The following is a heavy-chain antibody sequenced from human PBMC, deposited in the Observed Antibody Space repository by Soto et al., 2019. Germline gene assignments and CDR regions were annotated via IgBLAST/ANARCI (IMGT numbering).Heavy chain of an antibody. CDR1: GGSISSGNW. D-gene: IGHD3-10*01. CDR2: IYHSGNT. J-gene: IGHJ4*02. Sequence: VQLQESGPGLVKPSGTLSLTCAVSGGSISSGNWWSWVRQSPGKGLEWVGEIYHSGNTNHNPSLKRRVTISVDKSNEQVSLMLASVTAADTAVYYCASHRGNTYGPYDYWGQGTLVTVSS. CDR3: ASHRGNTYGPYDY. V-gene: IGHV4-4*02.